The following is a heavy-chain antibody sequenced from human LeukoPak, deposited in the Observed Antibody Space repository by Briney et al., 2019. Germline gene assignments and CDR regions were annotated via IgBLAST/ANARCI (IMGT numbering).Heavy chain of an antibody. CDR2: IYTSGST. Sequence: SQTLSLTCTVSGGSISSGSYYWSWIRQPAGKGLEWIGRIYTSGSTNYNPSLKSRVTISVDTSKNQFSLKLSSVTAADTAVYYCAREGRVVVPAAVDYYYYMDVWGKGTTVTVSS. CDR3: AREGRVVVPAAVDYYYYMDV. V-gene: IGHV4-61*02. CDR1: GGSISSGSYY. J-gene: IGHJ6*03. D-gene: IGHD2-2*01.